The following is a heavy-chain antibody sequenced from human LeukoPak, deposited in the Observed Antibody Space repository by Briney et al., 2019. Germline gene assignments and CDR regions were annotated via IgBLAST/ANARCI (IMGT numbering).Heavy chain of an antibody. Sequence: GASVKVSCKASGYTFSDYYMNWVRQAPGQGLEWMGWINPNTGGTNSAQKFQGRVTMTRDTSISTGYMELSRLTSDDTAVYYCARAIPRPDYYMDVWGKGTTVTVSS. V-gene: IGHV1-2*02. CDR2: INPNTGGT. J-gene: IGHJ6*03. CDR1: GYTFSDYY. CDR3: ARAIPRPDYYMDV.